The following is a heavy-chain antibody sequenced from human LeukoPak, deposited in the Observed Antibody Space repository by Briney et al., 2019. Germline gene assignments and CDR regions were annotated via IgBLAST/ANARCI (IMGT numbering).Heavy chain of an antibody. CDR1: GFTFSRYS. J-gene: IGHJ4*02. CDR2: ISGSGGST. CDR3: ANGHIIAARPEEGFDY. Sequence: GGSLRLSCAASGFTFSRYSMSWVRQAPGKGLEWVSAISGSGGSTYYADSVKGRFTISRDNSKNTLYLQMNSLRAEDTAVYYCANGHIIAARPEEGFDYWGQGTLVTVSS. V-gene: IGHV3-23*01. D-gene: IGHD6-6*01.